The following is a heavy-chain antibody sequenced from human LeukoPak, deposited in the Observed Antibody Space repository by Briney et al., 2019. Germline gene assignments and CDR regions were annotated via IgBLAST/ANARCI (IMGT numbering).Heavy chain of an antibody. Sequence: GGSLRLSCATSGFIFDDYAMHWVRQAPGKGLEWVSGLSWNSATIAYADSVKGRFTISRDNAKNSLYLQMNSLRAEDTALYYCARDTRGSPYYGLDVWGQGTTVTVP. CDR3: ARDTRGSPYYGLDV. V-gene: IGHV3-9*01. CDR1: GFIFDDYA. CDR2: LSWNSATI. J-gene: IGHJ6*02.